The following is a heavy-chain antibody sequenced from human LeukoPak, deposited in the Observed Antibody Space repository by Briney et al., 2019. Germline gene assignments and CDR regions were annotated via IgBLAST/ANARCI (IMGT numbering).Heavy chain of an antibody. CDR1: GGSISSYY. Sequence: LETLSLTCTVSGGSISSYYWSWIRQPPGKGLEWIGYIYYSGSTNYNPSLESRVTISVDTSKNQFSLKLSSVTAADTAVYYCASFYSGFDYYYYMDVWGKGTTVTVSS. CDR2: IYYSGST. CDR3: ASFYSGFDYYYYMDV. D-gene: IGHD2-15*01. J-gene: IGHJ6*03. V-gene: IGHV4-59*01.